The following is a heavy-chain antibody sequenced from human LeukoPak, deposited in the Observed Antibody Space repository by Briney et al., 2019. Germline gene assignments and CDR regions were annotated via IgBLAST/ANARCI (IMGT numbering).Heavy chain of an antibody. CDR2: ISSSSSYT. CDR1: GFTFSDYY. CDR3: ARDIAGVSNSTSLYYFDY. V-gene: IGHV3-11*06. D-gene: IGHD2-2*01. Sequence: RGSLRLSCAASGFTFSDYYMSWIRQAPGKGLEWVSYISSSSSYTNYADSVKGRFTISRDNAKNSLYLQMNSLRAEDTAVYYCARDIAGVSNSTSLYYFDYWGQGTLVTVSS. J-gene: IGHJ4*02.